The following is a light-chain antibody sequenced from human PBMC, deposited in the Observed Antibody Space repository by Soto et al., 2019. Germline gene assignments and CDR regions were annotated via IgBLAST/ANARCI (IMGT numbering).Light chain of an antibody. Sequence: EIQVTQSPTSLSASVGDRVTITCRASRSIGTNLNWYQQRPGKAPQLLIYAASSLQSGVPSRFSGSTSETDFTLTINGLQPEDFATYYCQQSFSPHIAFGQGTRL. CDR3: QQSFSPHIA. CDR1: RSIGTN. V-gene: IGKV1-39*01. J-gene: IGKJ5*01. CDR2: AAS.